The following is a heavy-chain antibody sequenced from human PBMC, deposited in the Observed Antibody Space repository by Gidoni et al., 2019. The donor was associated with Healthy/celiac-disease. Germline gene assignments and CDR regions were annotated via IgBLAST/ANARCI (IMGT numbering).Heavy chain of an antibody. Sequence: QVQLQQWGAALLKPSETLSPTCAVYGGSFSGYYWSWIRQPPGKGLEWIGEINHSGSTNYNPSHKSRVTISVDTSKNQFSLKLSAVTAADTAVYYCARGGVAARLGYWGQGTLVTVSS. CDR2: INHSGST. J-gene: IGHJ4*02. V-gene: IGHV4-34*01. CDR1: GGSFSGYY. CDR3: ARGGVAARLGY. D-gene: IGHD6-6*01.